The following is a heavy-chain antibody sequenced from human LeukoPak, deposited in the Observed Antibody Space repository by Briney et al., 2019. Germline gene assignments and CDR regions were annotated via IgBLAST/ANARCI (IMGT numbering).Heavy chain of an antibody. CDR3: ARDGGVGATSLGFDP. CDR2: IYSGGST. D-gene: IGHD1-26*01. V-gene: IGHV3-66*02. J-gene: IGHJ5*02. Sequence: SGGSLRLSCAASGFTVSSNYMSWVRQAPGKGLECVSVIYSGGSTYYADSVKGRFTISRDNSKNTLFLQMNSLRAEDTAVYYCARDGGVGATSLGFDPWGQGTLVTVSS. CDR1: GFTVSSNY.